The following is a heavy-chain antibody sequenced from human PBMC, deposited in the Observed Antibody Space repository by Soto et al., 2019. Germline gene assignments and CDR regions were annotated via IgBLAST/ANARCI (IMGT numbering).Heavy chain of an antibody. CDR1: GFTSISYY. CDR3: SRRYTIGCYNYYFDL. Sequence: GGSLRLSCAASGFTSISYYHNWVRQAPGKGLEWVSYITSSSSTIYYADSVKGRFTISRDNAENSLYLQMNSLRDDDTSFYYCSRRYTIGCYNYYFDLWDRGTLVPGSS. D-gene: IGHD6-19*01. J-gene: IGHJ2*01. V-gene: IGHV3-48*02. CDR2: ITSSSSTI.